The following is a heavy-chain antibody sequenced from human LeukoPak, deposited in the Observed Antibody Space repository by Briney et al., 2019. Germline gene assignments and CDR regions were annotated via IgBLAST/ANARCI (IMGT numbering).Heavy chain of an antibody. CDR2: INHSGST. CDR1: GGSSSGYY. V-gene: IGHV4-34*01. D-gene: IGHD2-2*01. J-gene: IGHJ6*02. Sequence: PSETLSLTCAVYGGSSSGYYWSWIRQPPGKGLEWIGEINHSGSTNYNPSLKSRVTISVDTSKNQFSLKLSSVTAADTAVYYCARGGYCSSTSCYPGVVSYYYYGMDVWGQGTTVTVSS. CDR3: ARGGYCSSTSCYPGVVSYYYYGMDV.